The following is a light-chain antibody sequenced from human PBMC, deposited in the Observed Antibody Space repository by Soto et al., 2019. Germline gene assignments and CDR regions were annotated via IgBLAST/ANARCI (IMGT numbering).Light chain of an antibody. J-gene: IGKJ5*01. Sequence: VLPQSPGTLSFSPGERANLCCRASQSIRNYLAWYQHQPAQAARLLVYDASNRATGSPARCSGSGSWTLFTLTIISLQSEDYAVYYCRQYNKWPPITFGQGTRLEIK. CDR1: QSIRNY. V-gene: IGKV3D-15*01. CDR2: DAS. CDR3: RQYNKWPPIT.